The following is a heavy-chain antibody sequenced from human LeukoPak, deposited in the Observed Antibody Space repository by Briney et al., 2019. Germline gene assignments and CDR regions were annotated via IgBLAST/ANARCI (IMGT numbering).Heavy chain of an antibody. D-gene: IGHD3-9*01. CDR2: ITGSGGST. CDR1: GFTFSSFA. J-gene: IGHJ3*02. V-gene: IGHV3-23*01. CDR3: ARDTYDILTGYYKWAFDI. Sequence: GGSLRLSCAASGFTFSSFAMSWVRQAPGKGLEWVSDITGSGGSTYHADSVKGRFTISRDNAKNSLYLQMNSLRAEDTAVYYCARDTYDILTGYYKWAFDIWGQGTMVTVSS.